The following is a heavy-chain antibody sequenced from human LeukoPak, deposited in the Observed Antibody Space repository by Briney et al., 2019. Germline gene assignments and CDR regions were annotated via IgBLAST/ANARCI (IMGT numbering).Heavy chain of an antibody. CDR3: ARAPVAPYYYGSGSYPDY. CDR1: GFTFSTYS. Sequence: GGSLRLSCAASGFTFSTYSMNWVRQAPGKGLEWVSYISSSSSYTNYADSVKGRFTISRDNAKNSLYLQMNSLRAEDTAVYYCARAPVAPYYYGSGSYPDYWGQGTLVTVSS. J-gene: IGHJ4*02. CDR2: ISSSSSYT. D-gene: IGHD3-10*01. V-gene: IGHV3-21*05.